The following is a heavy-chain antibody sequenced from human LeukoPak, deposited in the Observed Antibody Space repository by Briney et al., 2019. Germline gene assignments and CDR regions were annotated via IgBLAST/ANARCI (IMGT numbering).Heavy chain of an antibody. J-gene: IGHJ4*02. D-gene: IGHD6-13*01. CDR2: IRYDGSNK. Sequence: GGSLRLSCAASGFTFSSYGMHWVRQAPGKGLEWVAFIRYDGSNKYYADSVKGRFTISRDNAKNSLYLQMSSLRTEDTALYYCAKDMSSGIVAADMDYWGQGTLVTVSS. CDR3: AKDMSSGIVAADMDY. V-gene: IGHV3-30*02. CDR1: GFTFSSYG.